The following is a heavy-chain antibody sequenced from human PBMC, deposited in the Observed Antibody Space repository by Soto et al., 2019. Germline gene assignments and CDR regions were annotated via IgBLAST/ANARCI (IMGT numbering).Heavy chain of an antibody. CDR2: ISYDGSNK. CDR1: GFTFNNYA. J-gene: IGHJ2*01. CDR3: ARDPLWGTAMVLWYFDL. Sequence: QVQLVESGGGVVQPGRSLRLSCAASGFTFNNYAMHWVRQAPGKGLEWVALISYDGSNKYYADSVKGRFTISRDNSKNTLYLQMNSLXXXXXXVYYCARDPLWGTAMVLWYFDLWGRGTLVTVSS. V-gene: IGHV3-30-3*01. D-gene: IGHD5-18*01.